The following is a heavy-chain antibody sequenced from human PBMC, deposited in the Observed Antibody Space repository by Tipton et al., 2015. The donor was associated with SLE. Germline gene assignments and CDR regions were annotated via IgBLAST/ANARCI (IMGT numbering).Heavy chain of an antibody. D-gene: IGHD2-15*01. J-gene: IGHJ4*02. CDR3: ARDLLQDY. CDR2: IKQDGSEK. V-gene: IGHV3-7*01. CDR1: GFTFSSYW. Sequence: SLRLSCAVSGFTFSSYWMSWVRQAPGKGLEWVANIKQDGSEKYYVDSVKGRFTISRDNAKNSLYLQMNSLRAEDTAVHYCARDLLQDYWGQGTLVTVSS.